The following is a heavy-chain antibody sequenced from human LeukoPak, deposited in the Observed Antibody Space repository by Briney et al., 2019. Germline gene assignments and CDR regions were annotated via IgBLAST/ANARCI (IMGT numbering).Heavy chain of an antibody. V-gene: IGHV1-3*03. CDR1: GYTFTSYA. CDR3: AREEGYSSGWYDY. Sequence: ASVKVSCKASGYTFTSYAMHWVRHAPGQRLEWMGWINASNGNTKYSQEFQGRVTITRDTSASTAYMELSSLRSEDMAVYYCAREEGYSSGWYDYWGQGTLVTVSS. D-gene: IGHD6-19*01. CDR2: INASNGNT. J-gene: IGHJ4*02.